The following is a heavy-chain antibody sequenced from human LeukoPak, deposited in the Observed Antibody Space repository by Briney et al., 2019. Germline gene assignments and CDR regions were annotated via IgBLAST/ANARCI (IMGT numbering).Heavy chain of an antibody. CDR1: DYW. J-gene: IGHJ4*02. Sequence: PGGSLRLSCAASDYWMSWVRQAPGKGLEWVANIKQDGSEKYYVDSVKGRFTISRDNAKNSLYLQMNSLRAEDTAVYYCARALGYCSSTSCYYFDNWGQGTLVTVSS. V-gene: IGHV3-7*01. D-gene: IGHD2-2*01. CDR2: IKQDGSEK. CDR3: ARALGYCSSTSCYYFDN.